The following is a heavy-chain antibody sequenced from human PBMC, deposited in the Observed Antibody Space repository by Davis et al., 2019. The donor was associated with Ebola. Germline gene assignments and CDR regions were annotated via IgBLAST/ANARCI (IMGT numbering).Heavy chain of an antibody. CDR3: TTDRGIAVRPLFDC. V-gene: IGHV3-15*01. CDR1: AFPLGDAW. CDR2: IKSKSPGWTT. J-gene: IGHJ4*02. Sequence: GESLKISCTASAFPLGDAWMGWVRQAPGQGLEWVGRIKSKSPGWTTDHAPPVRGRFIISRDESRNTVYLQMTSLRTEDTAVYFCTTDRGIAVRPLFDCWGQGTLVTVSS. D-gene: IGHD6-6*01.